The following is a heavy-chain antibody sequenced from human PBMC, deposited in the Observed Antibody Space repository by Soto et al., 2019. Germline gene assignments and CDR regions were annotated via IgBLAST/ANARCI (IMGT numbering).Heavy chain of an antibody. D-gene: IGHD2-15*01. V-gene: IGHV3-30-3*01. CDR2: ISYDGSNK. CDR3: ARARVVAATPIDY. CDR1: GFTFSSYA. J-gene: IGHJ4*02. Sequence: QVQLVESGGGVVQPGRSLRLSCAASGFTFSSYAMHWVRQAPGKGLEWVAVISYDGSNKYYADSVKGRFTISRDNSKNTLYLQMNSLRAEDTAVYYCARARVVAATPIDYWGQGTLVTVSS.